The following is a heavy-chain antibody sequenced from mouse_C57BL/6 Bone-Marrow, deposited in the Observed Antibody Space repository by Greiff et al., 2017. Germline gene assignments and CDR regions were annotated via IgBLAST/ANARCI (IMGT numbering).Heavy chain of an antibody. CDR1: GYAFSSSR. CDR3: ARPRFAY. J-gene: IGHJ3*01. Sequence: QVQLKESGPELVKPGASVKISCKASGYAFSSSRMHWVKQRPGKGLEWIGRIYPGDGDTNYNGKFKGKATLTADKSSSTAYMQLSSLTSEESAVYFCARPRFAYWGQGTLVTVSA. V-gene: IGHV1-82*01. CDR2: IYPGDGDT.